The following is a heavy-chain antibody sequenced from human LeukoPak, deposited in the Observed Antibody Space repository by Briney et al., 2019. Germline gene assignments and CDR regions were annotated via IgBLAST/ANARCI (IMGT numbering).Heavy chain of an antibody. CDR1: GFTFSSYA. J-gene: IGHJ4*02. D-gene: IGHD5-12*01. V-gene: IGHV3-30-3*01. CDR3: ARDSDIVATIGEFDY. Sequence: GRSLRLSCAAFGFTFSSYAMHWVRQAPGKGLEWVAVISYDGSNKYYADSVKGRFTISRDNSKNTLYLQMNSLRAEDTAVYYCARDSDIVATIGEFDYWGQGTLVTVSS. CDR2: ISYDGSNK.